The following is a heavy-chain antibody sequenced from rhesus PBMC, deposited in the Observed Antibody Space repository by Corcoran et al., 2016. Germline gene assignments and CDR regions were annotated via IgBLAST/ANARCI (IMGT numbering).Heavy chain of an antibody. Sequence: QLQLQESGPGLVKPSETLSVTCAVSGGSISSSYWSWIRQAQGKGLEWIGYIYGSGISTTYNPARKSRVTLSVDTSKTQLSLKLSSVTAADTAVYYCARGAAAGTTFDYWGQGVLVTVSS. CDR3: ARGAAAGTTFDY. CDR1: GGSISSSY. J-gene: IGHJ4*01. D-gene: IGHD6-31*01. CDR2: IYGSGIST. V-gene: IGHV4-169*01.